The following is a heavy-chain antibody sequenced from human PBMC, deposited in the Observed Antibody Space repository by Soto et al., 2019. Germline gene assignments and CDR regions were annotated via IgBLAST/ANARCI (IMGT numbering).Heavy chain of an antibody. CDR2: IYHGGAT. D-gene: IGHD6-19*01. CDR3: ARDSSGRHDY. Sequence: SETLSLTCTVSGVSITSGSYYWAWIRQPPGKGLEWLGYIYHGGATTYNASFKSRVTISIDTSNNQFFLKVNSLTAADTAVYFCARDSSGRHDYWGQGTLVTAPQ. CDR1: GVSITSGSYY. J-gene: IGHJ4*02. V-gene: IGHV4-61*01.